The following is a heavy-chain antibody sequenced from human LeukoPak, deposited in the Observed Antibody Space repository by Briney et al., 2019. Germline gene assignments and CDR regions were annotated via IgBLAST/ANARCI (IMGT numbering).Heavy chain of an antibody. V-gene: IGHV1-69*05. Sequence: SVKVSCKASGGTFSSYAISWVRQAPGQGLAWMGRIIPIFGTANYAQKFQGRVTITTDESTSTAYMELSSLRSEDTAVYYCARDKVRGSWFDPWGQGTLVTVSS. D-gene: IGHD3-10*01. CDR2: IIPIFGTA. J-gene: IGHJ5*02. CDR1: GGTFSSYA. CDR3: ARDKVRGSWFDP.